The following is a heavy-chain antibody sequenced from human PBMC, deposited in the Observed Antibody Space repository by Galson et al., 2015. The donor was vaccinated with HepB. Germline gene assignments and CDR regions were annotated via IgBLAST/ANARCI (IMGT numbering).Heavy chain of an antibody. J-gene: IGHJ4*02. CDR1: GFTFTTYA. CDR2: ISGSGDST. D-gene: IGHD2-15*01. Sequence: SLRLSCAASGFTFTTYAMSWVRQAPGKGLEWVSAISGSGDSTYYAASVKGRFTISRDNSKSTVHLKMNSLRAEDTAIYYCAKDRDLCSGGSCYSDHWGQGTLVTVSS. CDR3: AKDRDLCSGGSCYSDH. V-gene: IGHV3-23*01.